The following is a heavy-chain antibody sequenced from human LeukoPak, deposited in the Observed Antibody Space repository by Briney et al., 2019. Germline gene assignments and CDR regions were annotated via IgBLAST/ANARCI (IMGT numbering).Heavy chain of an antibody. Sequence: SSETLSLTCAVYGGSFSGYYWSWIRQPPGKGLEWIGEINHSGSTNYNPSLKSRVTISVDTSKNQFSLKLSSVTAADTAVYYCARLLNAFDIWGQGTMVTVSS. CDR3: ARLLNAFDI. CDR1: GGSFSGYY. CDR2: INHSGST. V-gene: IGHV4-34*01. J-gene: IGHJ3*02.